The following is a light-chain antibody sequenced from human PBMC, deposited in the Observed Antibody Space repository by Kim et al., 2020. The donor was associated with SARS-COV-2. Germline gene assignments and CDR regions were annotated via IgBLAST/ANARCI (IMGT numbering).Light chain of an antibody. CDR2: DAS. V-gene: IGKV3-15*01. Sequence: EIVMTQSAATLSVSPGERATLSCRASQSVSSDLAWYQQKPGQAPRVVIYDASTRATGIPARFSGSGSGTEFTLTLSSLQSEDFAVYYCQQYNNWPQPFGQGTKVDI. J-gene: IGKJ1*01. CDR1: QSVSSD. CDR3: QQYNNWPQP.